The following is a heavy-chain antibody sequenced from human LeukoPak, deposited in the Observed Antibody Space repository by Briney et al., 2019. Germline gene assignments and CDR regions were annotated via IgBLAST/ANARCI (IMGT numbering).Heavy chain of an antibody. D-gene: IGHD3-10*01. CDR2: ISSSSRYI. Sequence: GGSLRLSCPASGFTFSSYSMNWVRQAPGKGPEWVSSISSSSRYIYYADSVKGRFTISRDNAKNSLYLQMNSLRAEDTAVYYCARPTPYGSGSYEFDYWGQGTLVTVSS. CDR3: ARPTPYGSGSYEFDY. CDR1: GFTFSSYS. V-gene: IGHV3-21*01. J-gene: IGHJ4*02.